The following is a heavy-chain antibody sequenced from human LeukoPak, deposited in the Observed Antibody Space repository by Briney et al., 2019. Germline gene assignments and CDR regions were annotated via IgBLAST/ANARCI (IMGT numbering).Heavy chain of an antibody. J-gene: IGHJ4*02. CDR1: LFPFSNHW. Sequence: GGSLRLSCAASLFPFSNHWMSWVRQAPGKGLEWVANIKEDESEKYYVASVKGRFTISRDNAKNSLYLQMNSLRVEDTAVYYRARQQHSGSYGYFDYWGQGTLVTVSS. CDR3: ARQQHSGSYGYFDY. CDR2: IKEDESEK. V-gene: IGHV3-7*01. D-gene: IGHD1-26*01.